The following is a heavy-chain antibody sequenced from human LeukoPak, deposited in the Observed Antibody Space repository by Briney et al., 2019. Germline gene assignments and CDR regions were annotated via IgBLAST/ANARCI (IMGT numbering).Heavy chain of an antibody. CDR2: TGPYNGNT. V-gene: IGHV1-18*01. CDR3: ARQDPGTSTTSSYFYYYMDV. J-gene: IGHJ6*03. D-gene: IGHD1/OR15-1a*01. Sequence: GASVKVSCKASGYTFLNYGISWVRQAPGQGLEWMGWTGPYNGNTNYAHKLQGRVTLTTDPSTSTAYMELRSLTSDGTAVYYCARQDPGTSTTSSYFYYYMDVWGEGTSVTVSS. CDR1: GYTFLNYG.